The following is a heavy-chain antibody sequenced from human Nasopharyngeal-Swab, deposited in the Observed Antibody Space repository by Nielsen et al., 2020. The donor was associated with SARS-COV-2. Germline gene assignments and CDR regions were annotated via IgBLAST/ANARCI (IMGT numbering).Heavy chain of an antibody. CDR3: AKIALSRDDAFDI. Sequence: SLKISWAASGFTFDDYARHWVRQAPGKGLEWGSGISWNSGSIGYADSVKGRFTISRDNAKNSLYLQMNSLRAEDTALYYCAKIALSRDDAFDIWGQGTMVTVSS. D-gene: IGHD6-13*01. CDR1: GFTFDDYA. CDR2: ISWNSGSI. J-gene: IGHJ3*02. V-gene: IGHV3-9*01.